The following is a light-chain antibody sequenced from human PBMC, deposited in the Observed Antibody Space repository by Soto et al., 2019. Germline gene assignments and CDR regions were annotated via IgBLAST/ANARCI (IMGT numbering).Light chain of an antibody. Sequence: QSALTQPASVSGSLGQSITISCSGTSSDIGTYDFVSWYQHHPGKAPKLLIYEVSDRPSGVSNRFSGSKSGNTASLTISGLQAEDEADYYCSSYTNSIAVFGGGTKLTVL. CDR1: SSDIGTYDF. CDR2: EVS. CDR3: SSYTNSIAV. V-gene: IGLV2-14*01. J-gene: IGLJ3*02.